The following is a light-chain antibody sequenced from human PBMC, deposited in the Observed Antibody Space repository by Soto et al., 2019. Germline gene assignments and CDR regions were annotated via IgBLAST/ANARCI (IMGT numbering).Light chain of an antibody. CDR1: QAISNY. CDR3: QQYNSYWT. CDR2: AAS. Sequence: DIQMTQSPSSLSAYVGDRVTITCRASQAISNYLAWYQQKPGKVPKLLIYAASTLQSGVPSRFSGSGSGTDFTLTISSLQPDDFATYYCQQYNSYWTFGQGTKVDIK. V-gene: IGKV1-27*01. J-gene: IGKJ1*01.